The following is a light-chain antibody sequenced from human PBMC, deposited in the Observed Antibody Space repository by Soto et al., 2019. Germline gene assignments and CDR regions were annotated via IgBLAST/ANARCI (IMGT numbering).Light chain of an antibody. V-gene: IGKV3D-15*01. J-gene: IGKJ4*01. CDR1: QSVSSN. Sequence: EIVMTQSPATLSVSPGERATLSCRASQSVSSNLAWYQQKPGQAPRLLIYGASTRATGIPDRFRGGGSGTDFTLTISRLEPEDFAVYYCQQFSSYPLTFGGGTKVAIK. CDR3: QQFSSYPLT. CDR2: GAS.